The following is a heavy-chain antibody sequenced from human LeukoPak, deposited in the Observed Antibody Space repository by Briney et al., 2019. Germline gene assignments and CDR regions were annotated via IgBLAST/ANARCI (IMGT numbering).Heavy chain of an antibody. CDR2: INGSGGTT. Sequence: GGSLRLSCAASGFTFSSYAMSWVRQAPGKGLEWVSDINGSGGTTYYADSVKGRFTISRDNAKNSLYLQMNSLRAEDTAVYYCAREGALTVTKDAFDIWGQGTMVTVSS. V-gene: IGHV3-23*01. CDR1: GFTFSSYA. CDR3: AREGALTVTKDAFDI. D-gene: IGHD4-17*01. J-gene: IGHJ3*02.